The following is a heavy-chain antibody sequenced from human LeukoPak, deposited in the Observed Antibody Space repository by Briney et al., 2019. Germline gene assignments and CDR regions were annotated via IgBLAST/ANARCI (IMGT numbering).Heavy chain of an antibody. J-gene: IGHJ4*02. CDR2: ISTKGGST. Sequence: PAGSLRLSCAASGFIFSNYAMYWVRQAPGKGLESVAAISTKGGSTSYEDSVKGRMTISRDDSKNTLFLQMGSLTTDDMGLYFCARDRSGAFDYWGQGTLVTVSS. D-gene: IGHD6-19*01. CDR3: ARDRSGAFDY. V-gene: IGHV3-64*02. CDR1: GFIFSNYA.